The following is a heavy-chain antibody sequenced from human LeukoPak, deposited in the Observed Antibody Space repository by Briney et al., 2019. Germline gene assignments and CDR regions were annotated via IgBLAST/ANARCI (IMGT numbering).Heavy chain of an antibody. CDR2: IFYSGGT. J-gene: IGHJ6*03. CDR1: GGSINTPNYY. D-gene: IGHD6-13*01. V-gene: IGHV4-39*07. CDR3: ARTTEAHSWQTRYYSYYMDV. Sequence: PSETLSLTCTVSGGSINTPNYYWGWIRQTPGKGLEWIGNIFYSGGTYYSPSLTSRVTISLDTSRNQFSLKLNSVTAADTAVYYCARTTEAHSWQTRYYSYYMDVWGKGTTVTVSS.